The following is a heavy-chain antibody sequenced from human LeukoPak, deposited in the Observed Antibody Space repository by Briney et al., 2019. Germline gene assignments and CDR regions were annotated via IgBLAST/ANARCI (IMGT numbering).Heavy chain of an antibody. D-gene: IGHD3-9*01. CDR3: ARVRDYDILTGTIDY. CDR1: GGSISSGSYY. CDR2: IYTSGST. V-gene: IGHV4-61*02. J-gene: IGHJ4*02. Sequence: PSETLSLTCTVSGGSISSGSYYWSWIRQPAGKGLEWIGRIYTSGSTNYNPSLKSRVTISVDTSKSQFSLKLSSVTAADTAVYYCARVRDYDILTGTIDYWGQGTLVTVSS.